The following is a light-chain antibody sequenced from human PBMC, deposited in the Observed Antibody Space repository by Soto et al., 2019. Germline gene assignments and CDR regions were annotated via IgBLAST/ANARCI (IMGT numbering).Light chain of an antibody. CDR1: TSNIGSNA. V-gene: IGLV1-44*01. Sequence: QSVLTQPPSASGTHGQRVTISCSGSTSNIGSNAVNWYQQLPGTAPKLLIYTNSQRPSGVPDRFSGSKSGTSASLAISGLQSEDEADYYCAAWDDSLNAVVFGGGTKLTVL. J-gene: IGLJ2*01. CDR2: TNS. CDR3: AAWDDSLNAVV.